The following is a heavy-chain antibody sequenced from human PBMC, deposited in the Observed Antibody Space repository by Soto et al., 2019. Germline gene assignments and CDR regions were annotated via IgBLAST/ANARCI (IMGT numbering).Heavy chain of an antibody. CDR2: ISGYNANT. Sequence: ASVKVSCKASGYTFSNYGITWVRQAPGQGLEWMGWISGYNANTIYAQKFEGRVTMTKDTNTAYMELRNLRFDDTAVYYCARGARYFDWLLPFYLDYWGQGTPVTVS. D-gene: IGHD3-9*01. CDR1: GYTFSNYG. CDR3: ARGARYFDWLLPFYLDY. V-gene: IGHV1-18*01. J-gene: IGHJ4*02.